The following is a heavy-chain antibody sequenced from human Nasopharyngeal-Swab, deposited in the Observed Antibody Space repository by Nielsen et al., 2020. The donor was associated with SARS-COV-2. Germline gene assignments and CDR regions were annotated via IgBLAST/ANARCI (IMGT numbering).Heavy chain of an antibody. CDR2: INYSGST. CDR1: GGSFSGYY. D-gene: IGHD1-1*01. J-gene: IGHJ6*04. Sequence: GSLRLSCGVYGGSFSGYYWNWIRQAPGKGLEWIGEINYSGSTNYNPSLKSRVTISVDTSKNQFSLKLSSLTAADTAVYYCARAHLGFPWNDFDVWGKGTRSPSPQ. V-gene: IGHV4-34*01. CDR3: ARAHLGFPWNDFDV.